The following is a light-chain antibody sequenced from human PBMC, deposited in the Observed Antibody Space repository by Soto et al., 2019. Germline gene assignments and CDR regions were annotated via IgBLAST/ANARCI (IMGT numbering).Light chain of an antibody. CDR3: SSYTSSSTLYV. CDR2: EVS. V-gene: IGLV2-14*01. CDR1: SSDVAGYNY. Sequence: QSALTQPASVSGSPGQSITISCTGTSSDVAGYNYVSWYQQQPGKAPKLTIYEVSNRPSGVSNRFSGSKSGNTASLTISGLQAEDEADYYCSSYTSSSTLYVFGAGTKVTVL. J-gene: IGLJ1*01.